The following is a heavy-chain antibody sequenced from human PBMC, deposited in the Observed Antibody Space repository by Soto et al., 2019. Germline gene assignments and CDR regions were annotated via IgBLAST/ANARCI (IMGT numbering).Heavy chain of an antibody. J-gene: IGHJ4*02. CDR2: ISGSGGST. V-gene: IGHV3-23*01. CDR3: ANGREYSSSWYLPPGDADDY. CDR1: GFTFSSYA. Sequence: PGGSLRLSCAASGFTFSSYAMSWVRQAPGKGLEWVSAISGSGGSTYYADSVKGRFTISRDNSKNTLYLQMNSLRAEDTAVYYCANGREYSSSWYLPPGDADDYWGQGTLVTVSS. D-gene: IGHD6-13*01.